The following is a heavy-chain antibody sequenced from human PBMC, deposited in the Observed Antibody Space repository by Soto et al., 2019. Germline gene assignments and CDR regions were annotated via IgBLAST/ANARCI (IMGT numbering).Heavy chain of an antibody. CDR2: ISAYNGNT. Sequence: QVQLVQSGAEVKKPGASVKVSCKASGYTFTSYGISWVRQAPGQGLEWMGWISAYNGNTNYAQKLQGRVTMTTDTSTSTAYMELRSLRSDDTAVYYCARYHVFVLKAPGATFYFGMDVWGQGTTVTVSS. V-gene: IGHV1-18*01. D-gene: IGHD1-26*01. CDR1: GYTFTSYG. CDR3: ARYHVFVLKAPGATFYFGMDV. J-gene: IGHJ6*02.